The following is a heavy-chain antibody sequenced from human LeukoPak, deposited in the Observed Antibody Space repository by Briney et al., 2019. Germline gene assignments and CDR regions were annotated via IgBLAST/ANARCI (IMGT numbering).Heavy chain of an antibody. J-gene: IGHJ4*02. D-gene: IGHD1-26*01. CDR2: ISSSSSTI. Sequence: GGSLRLSCAASGFTFSNAWMSWVRQAPGKGLEWVSYISSSSSTIYYADSVKGRFTISRDNAKNSLYLQMNSLRAEDTAVYYCARVQTDMGATTEVVDYWGQGTLVTVSS. V-gene: IGHV3-48*01. CDR3: ARVQTDMGATTEVVDY. CDR1: GFTFSNAW.